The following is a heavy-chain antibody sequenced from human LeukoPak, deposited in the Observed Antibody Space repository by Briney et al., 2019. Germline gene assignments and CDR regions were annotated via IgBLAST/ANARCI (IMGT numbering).Heavy chain of an antibody. J-gene: IGHJ4*02. CDR1: GYTFTGYY. Sequence: ASVKASCKASGYTFTGYYMHWVRQAPGQGLEWMGWINPNSGGTNYAQKFQGRVTMTRDTSISTAYMELSRLRSDDTAVYYCARGSQAYGSGSYRDYWGQGTLVTVSS. CDR2: INPNSGGT. D-gene: IGHD3-10*01. CDR3: ARGSQAYGSGSYRDY. V-gene: IGHV1-2*02.